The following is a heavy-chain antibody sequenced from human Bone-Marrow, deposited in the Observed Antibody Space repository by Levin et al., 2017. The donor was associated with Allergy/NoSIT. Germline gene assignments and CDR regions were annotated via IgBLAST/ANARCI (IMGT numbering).Heavy chain of an antibody. CDR1: GFIFSDYS. D-gene: IGHD2-15*01. V-gene: IGHV3-21*01. CDR2: ISNSSDYI. Sequence: AGGSLRLSCGASGFIFSDYSMNWVRQPPGKGLEWVSYISNSSDYIFYADSVKGRFSISRDNAKNSMYLQMNSLRAEDTAVYYCTRSPGINRGMILGNWFDPWGQGTLVTVSS. J-gene: IGHJ5*02. CDR3: TRSPGINRGMILGNWFDP.